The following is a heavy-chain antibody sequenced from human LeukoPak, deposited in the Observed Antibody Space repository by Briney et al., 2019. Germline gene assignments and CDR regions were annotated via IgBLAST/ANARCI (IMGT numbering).Heavy chain of an antibody. CDR3: ARDLYSSGWYYFDY. CDR1: GYTFTSYA. V-gene: IGHV1-3*01. J-gene: IGHJ4*02. Sequence: ASVKVSCKASGYTFTSYAMHWVRQAPGQRLEWMGWINAGNGNTKYSQKFQGRVTITRDTSASIAYMELSSLRSEDTAVYYCARDLYSSGWYYFDYWGQGTLVTVSS. D-gene: IGHD6-19*01. CDR2: INAGNGNT.